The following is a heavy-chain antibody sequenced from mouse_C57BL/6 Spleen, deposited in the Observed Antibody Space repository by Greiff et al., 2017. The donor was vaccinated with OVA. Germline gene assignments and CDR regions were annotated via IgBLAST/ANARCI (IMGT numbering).Heavy chain of an antibody. CDR1: GYTFTSYW. J-gene: IGHJ2*01. D-gene: IGHD2-5*01. Sequence: QVQLKQPGAELVKPGASVKLSCKASGYTFTSYWMQWVKQRPGQGLEWIGEIDPSDSYTNYNQKFKGKATLTVDTSSSTAYMQLSSLTSEDSAVYYCARGDSNYSFDYWGQGTTLTVSS. CDR3: ARGDSNYSFDY. V-gene: IGHV1-50*01. CDR2: IDPSDSYT.